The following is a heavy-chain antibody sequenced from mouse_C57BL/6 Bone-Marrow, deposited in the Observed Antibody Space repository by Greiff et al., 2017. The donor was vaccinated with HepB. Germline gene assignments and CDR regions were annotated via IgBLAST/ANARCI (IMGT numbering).Heavy chain of an antibody. CDR3: ARHYPGAWFAY. CDR2: IHPNSGST. J-gene: IGHJ3*01. V-gene: IGHV1-64*01. D-gene: IGHD1-1*02. CDR1: GYTFTSYW. Sequence: VQLQQSGAELVKPGASVKLSCKASGYTFTSYWMQWVKQRPGQGLEWIGMIHPNSGSTNYNEKFKRKATLTVDKSSSTAYMQLSSLTSEDSAVYYCARHYPGAWFAYWGQGTLVTVSA.